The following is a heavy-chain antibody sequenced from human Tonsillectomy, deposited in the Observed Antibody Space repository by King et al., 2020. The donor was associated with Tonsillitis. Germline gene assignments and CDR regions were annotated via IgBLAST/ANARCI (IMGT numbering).Heavy chain of an antibody. J-gene: IGHJ6*03. V-gene: IGHV3-23*04. CDR3: AKLLRSGNHRYYMDV. D-gene: IGHD1-14*01. Sequence: VQLVESGGGLVQPGGSLRLSCAASGFTFSSFAMTWVRQAPGKGLEWVSCISDSAGGTYYADSVNGRFTISRDNSKNTLYLQVNGLRAEDTAVYYCAKLLRSGNHRYYMDVGGKGTTVTVPS. CDR2: ISDSAGGT. CDR1: GFTFSSFA.